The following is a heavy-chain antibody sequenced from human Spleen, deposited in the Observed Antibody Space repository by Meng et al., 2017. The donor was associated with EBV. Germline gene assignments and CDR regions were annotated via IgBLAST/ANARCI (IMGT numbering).Heavy chain of an antibody. CDR2: MPSDGGNI. CDR1: GFTFSGYG. V-gene: IGHV3-30*03. Sequence: QVQLVESGGGVVQPGRSLRLSCAASGFTFSGYGMFGGRQAPGKGPEWVAIMPSDGGNIYYADSVKGRFTISRDNSKNTLYLQMNSLRGEDTAVYYCARDLSGRFDPWGQGPLVTVAS. D-gene: IGHD1-14*01. CDR3: ARDLSGRFDP. J-gene: IGHJ5*02.